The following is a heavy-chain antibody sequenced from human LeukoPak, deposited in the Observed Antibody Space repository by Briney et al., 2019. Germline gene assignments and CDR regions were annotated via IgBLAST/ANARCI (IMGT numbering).Heavy chain of an antibody. CDR2: IYPDDSNS. D-gene: IGHD2-21*01. J-gene: IGHJ5*02. CDR1: GYRFTSYW. CDR3: ARAYGRDWFDP. V-gene: IGHV5-51*01. Sequence: GESLKISCKGSGYRFTSYWIGWVRQMPGKGLEWMAIIYPDDSNSRYSPSFQGQVTISADKSISTAYLQWSSLKASDNAMYYCARAYGRDWFDPWGQGTLVTVSS.